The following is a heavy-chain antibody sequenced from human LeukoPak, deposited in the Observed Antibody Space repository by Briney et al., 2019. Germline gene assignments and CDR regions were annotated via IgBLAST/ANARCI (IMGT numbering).Heavy chain of an antibody. CDR2: IYYSGST. V-gene: IGHV4-39*02. J-gene: IGHJ3*02. D-gene: IGHD4-11*01. CDR1: GGSISSYY. Sequence: TASETLSLTCTVSGGSISSYYWGWIRQPPGKGLEWIGSIYYSGSTYYNPSLKSRVTISVDTSKNQFSLKLSSVTAADTAVYYCARDRRDSNPTQFYDAFDIWGHGTMVTVSS. CDR3: ARDRRDSNPTQFYDAFDI.